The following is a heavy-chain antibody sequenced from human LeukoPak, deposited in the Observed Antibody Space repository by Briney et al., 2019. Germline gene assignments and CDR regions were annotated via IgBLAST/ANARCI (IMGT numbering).Heavy chain of an antibody. V-gene: IGHV3-23*01. CDR1: GLTFCSHA. D-gene: IGHD3-9*01. Sequence: GGSLSLSCAASGLTFCSHAMSWLRQAPGKGREWVSDICGSGGSTYYAESVKGRLTLSRDNSKNTLYLQMNSLRAEDTAVYYCAKVTEIRYFDWLLDYWGQGTLVTVSS. CDR2: ICGSGGST. J-gene: IGHJ4*02. CDR3: AKVTEIRYFDWLLDY.